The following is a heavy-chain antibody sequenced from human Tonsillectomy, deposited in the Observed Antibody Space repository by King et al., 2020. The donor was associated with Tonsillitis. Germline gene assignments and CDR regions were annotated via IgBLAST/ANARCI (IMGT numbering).Heavy chain of an antibody. D-gene: IGHD1-26*01. CDR2: IYYSGST. CDR1: GGSISSSSYY. V-gene: IGHV4-39*01. J-gene: IGHJ6*02. CDR3: ARQVLELLPSLGLPYYYYGMDV. Sequence: LQLQESGPGLVKPSETLSLTCTVSGGSISSSSYYWGWIRQPPGKGLEWIGSIYYSGSTYYNPSLKSRVTISVDTSKNQFSLKLSSVTAADTAVYYCARQVLELLPSLGLPYYYYGMDVWGQGTTVTVSS.